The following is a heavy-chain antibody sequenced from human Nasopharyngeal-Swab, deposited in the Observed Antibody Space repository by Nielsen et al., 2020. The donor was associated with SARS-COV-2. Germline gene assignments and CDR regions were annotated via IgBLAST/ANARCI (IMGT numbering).Heavy chain of an antibody. J-gene: IGHJ4*02. CDR1: GITFSSSV. V-gene: IGHV3-30-3*01. CDR2: LSIDGSNYA. Sequence: GGSLRLSCVGSGITFSSSVIQWVRQAPGKGLEWVAVLSIDGSNYAQYADSVKGRFTISRDTSENTLYLQMNSLRPEDTAVYYCAREADSHDFWGQGTLVTVSS. CDR3: AREADSHDF.